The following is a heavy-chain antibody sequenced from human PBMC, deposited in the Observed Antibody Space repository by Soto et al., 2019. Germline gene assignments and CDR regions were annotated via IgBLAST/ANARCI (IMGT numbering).Heavy chain of an antibody. D-gene: IGHD6-13*01. V-gene: IGHV3-21*01. J-gene: IGHJ5*02. CDR2: ISSNSAYI. CDR3: TRDASRDSSARGWFDP. CDR1: GVTVRSFT. Sequence: TGGSLGLACAAWGVTVRSFTMNLVRQAPGKGLEWVSTISSNSAYIYYTDALRGRFTISRNNAKNSLHLQMNSLRAEDTAVYYCTRDASRDSSARGWFDPWGPRPLVTVSS.